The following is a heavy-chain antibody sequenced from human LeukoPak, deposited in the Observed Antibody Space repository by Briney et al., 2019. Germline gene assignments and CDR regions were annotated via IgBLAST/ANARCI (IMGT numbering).Heavy chain of an antibody. CDR3: ARGRYPFGVVISPFDY. Sequence: EGSLRLSCAASGFTFSSYSMNWVRQAPGKGLEWVSYISSSSSTIYYADSVKGRFTISRDNAKNSLYLQMNSLRAEDTAVYYCARGRYPFGVVISPFDYWGQGTLVTVSS. CDR1: GFTFSSYS. D-gene: IGHD3-3*01. CDR2: ISSSSSTI. J-gene: IGHJ4*02. V-gene: IGHV3-48*01.